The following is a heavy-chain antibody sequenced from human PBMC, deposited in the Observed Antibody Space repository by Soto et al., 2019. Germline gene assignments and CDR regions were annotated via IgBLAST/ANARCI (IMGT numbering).Heavy chain of an antibody. CDR3: AKDPNKWTTVTTHFQH. J-gene: IGHJ1*01. V-gene: IGHV3-9*01. CDR2: ISWNSGSI. D-gene: IGHD4-17*01. CDR1: GFTFDDYA. Sequence: GGSLRLSCAASGFTFDDYAMHWVRQAPGKGLEWVSGISWNSGSIGYADSVKGRFTISRDNAKNSLYLQMNSLRAEDTALYYCAKDPNKWTTVTTHFQHWGQGTLVTVSS.